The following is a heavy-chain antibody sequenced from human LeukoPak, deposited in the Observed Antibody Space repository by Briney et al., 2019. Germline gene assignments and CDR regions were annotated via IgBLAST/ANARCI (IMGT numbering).Heavy chain of an antibody. V-gene: IGHV1-8*01. CDR3: ARHRHAVQLRNIPDFDY. CDR1: GYTFTSYD. J-gene: IGHJ4*02. CDR2: MNPNSGNT. Sequence: ASVKVSCKASGYTFTSYDINWVRQATGQGLEWMGWMNPNSGNTGYAQKFQGRVTMTRNTSISTAYMELSSLRSEDTAVYYCARHRHAVQLRNIPDFDYWGQGTLVTVSS. D-gene: IGHD1/OR15-1a*01.